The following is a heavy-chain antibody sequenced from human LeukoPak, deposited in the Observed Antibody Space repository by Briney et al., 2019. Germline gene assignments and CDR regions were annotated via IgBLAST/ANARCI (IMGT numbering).Heavy chain of an antibody. D-gene: IGHD1-1*01. CDR2: INWNGGST. CDR1: GFTFDDYG. J-gene: IGHJ6*03. Sequence: GGSLRLSCAASGFTFDDYGLSWVRQAPGKGLEWVSGINWNGGSTGYADSAKGRFTISRDNAKNSLYLQMNSLRAEDTAIYYCARDPYNGAYSEGYYYYYMDVWGKGTTVTVSS. CDR3: ARDPYNGAYSEGYYYYYMDV. V-gene: IGHV3-20*04.